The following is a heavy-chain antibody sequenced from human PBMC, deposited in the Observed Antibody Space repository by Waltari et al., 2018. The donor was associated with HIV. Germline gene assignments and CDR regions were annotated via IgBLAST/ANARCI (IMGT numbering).Heavy chain of an antibody. Sequence: EVQVLESGGALVQPGGSLSLYGAAAGFTFSTYGMSWVRQAPGKGLEWVSTISGSGGSTYYADSVKGRFTVSRDNSKNTLYLQMNSLRAEDTAVYFCVKEYQYSHSWYSYYGMDVWGQGTTVTVSS. CDR2: ISGSGGST. D-gene: IGHD6-13*01. CDR3: VKEYQYSHSWYSYYGMDV. V-gene: IGHV3-23*01. CDR1: GFTFSTYG. J-gene: IGHJ6*02.